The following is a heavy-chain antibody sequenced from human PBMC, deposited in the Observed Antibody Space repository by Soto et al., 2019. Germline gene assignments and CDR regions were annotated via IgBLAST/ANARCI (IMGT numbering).Heavy chain of an antibody. CDR3: ARSDCTGAYCYSWPFNYGVDV. V-gene: IGHV3-33*08. Sequence: QVQLVESGGGVVQPGGSLRLSCTTSGFTFNTYGMHWVRNAPGKGLEWVAIIWYDGSNKYYADSVKGRFTISRDNSKNTLYLQMNSLRAEDTALYYCARSDCTGAYCYSWPFNYGVDVWGQGTTVTVSS. CDR1: GFTFNTYG. D-gene: IGHD2-15*01. CDR2: IWYDGSNK. J-gene: IGHJ6*02.